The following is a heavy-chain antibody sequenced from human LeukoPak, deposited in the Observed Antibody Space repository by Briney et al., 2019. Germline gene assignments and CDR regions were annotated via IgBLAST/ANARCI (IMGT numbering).Heavy chain of an antibody. CDR3: ARISSSNWYNERGAFDV. D-gene: IGHD6-13*01. J-gene: IGHJ3*01. V-gene: IGHV4-59*01. CDR2: VYHTGST. CDR1: GGSISSYY. Sequence: TSETLSLTCTVSGGSISSYYWSWVRQPPGKGLEWIGFVYHTGSTNYSPSLKCRVTISGDTSKNQFSLKLRSVTAADTAVYYCARISSSNWYNERGAFDVWGQGTMVTVSS.